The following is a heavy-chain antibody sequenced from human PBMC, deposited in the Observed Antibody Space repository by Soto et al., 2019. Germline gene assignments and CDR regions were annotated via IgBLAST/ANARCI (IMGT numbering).Heavy chain of an antibody. Sequence: GGPLRLSCAASGFTVSSNYMTWVRQAPGKGLEWVSVIYSGGRTYYADSVKGRFTISRDNPKNTLYLQMNSLRAEDTAVYYCAKNQERERPRVIDFWGQGTLVTVSS. CDR1: GFTVSSNY. CDR2: IYSGGRT. V-gene: IGHV3-53*01. CDR3: AKNQERERPRVIDF. D-gene: IGHD1-1*01. J-gene: IGHJ4*02.